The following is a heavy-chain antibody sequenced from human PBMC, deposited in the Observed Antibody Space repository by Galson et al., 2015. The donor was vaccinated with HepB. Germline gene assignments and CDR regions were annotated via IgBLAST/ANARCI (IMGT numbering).Heavy chain of an antibody. D-gene: IGHD6-19*01. CDR3: AREIPVAGVGVFTFDY. V-gene: IGHV7-4-1*02. CDR2: INTNTGNP. CDR1: GYSFTNSA. J-gene: IGHJ4*02. Sequence: SVKVSCKASGYSFTNSAMNWVRQAPGQGLEWMGWINTNTGNPTYAQGFTGRFVFSLDTSVSTAYLQISSLKAEDTAIYYCAREIPVAGVGVFTFDYWGQGTLVTVSS.